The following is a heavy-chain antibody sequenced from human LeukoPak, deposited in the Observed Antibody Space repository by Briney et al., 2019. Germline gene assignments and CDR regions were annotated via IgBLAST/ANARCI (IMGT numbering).Heavy chain of an antibody. CDR2: IYYSGST. D-gene: IGHD4-17*01. CDR1: GGSISSSSYY. V-gene: IGHV4-39*01. CDR3: ARTTVTTAEQRGGYYYGMDV. J-gene: IGHJ6*02. Sequence: PSETLSLTCTVSGGSISSSSYYWGWIRQPPGKGLEWIGSIYYSGSTYYNPSLKSRVTISVDTSKNQFSLKLSSVTAADTAVYYCARTTVTTAEQRGGYYYGMDVWGQGTTVTVSS.